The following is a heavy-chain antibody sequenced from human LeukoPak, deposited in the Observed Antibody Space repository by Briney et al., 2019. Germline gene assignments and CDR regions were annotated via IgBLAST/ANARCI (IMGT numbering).Heavy chain of an antibody. CDR3: ARDGYYDSSGCH. CDR2: IYYSGST. J-gene: IGHJ4*02. V-gene: IGHV4-59*01. CDR1: GGSISSYY. Sequence: PSETLSLTCTVSGGSISSYYWSWIRQPPGKGLEWIGYIYYSGSTNYNPSLKSRVTISVDTSKNQFSLKLSSVTAADTAVYYCARDGYYDSSGCHWGQGTLVTVSS. D-gene: IGHD3-22*01.